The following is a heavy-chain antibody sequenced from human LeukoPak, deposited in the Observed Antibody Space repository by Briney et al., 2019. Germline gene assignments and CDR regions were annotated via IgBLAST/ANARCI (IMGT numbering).Heavy chain of an antibody. CDR1: GFTFSSFV. CDR3: AKEPAY. Sequence: GGSLRLSCAASGFTFSSFVMNWVRQAPGKGLEWVSAISGSGDDTYYADTVKGRFIISRDNSKNTLYLQMNSLRAEDTAIYYCAKEPAYWGQGTQVTVSS. CDR2: ISGSGDDT. J-gene: IGHJ4*02. V-gene: IGHV3-23*01.